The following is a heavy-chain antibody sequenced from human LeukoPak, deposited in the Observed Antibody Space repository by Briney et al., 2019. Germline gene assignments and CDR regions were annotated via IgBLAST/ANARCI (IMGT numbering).Heavy chain of an antibody. CDR3: ARDLRLGATSHY. Sequence: GGSLRLSCAASGFTFSTYSMNWVRQAPGKGLEWVSSISSRSNYAYYANSVKGRFTISRDNTKNSLYLQMNSLRAEDTAVYYCARDLRLGATSHYWGQGTLVTVSS. V-gene: IGHV3-21*01. CDR1: GFTFSTYS. J-gene: IGHJ4*02. D-gene: IGHD1-26*01. CDR2: ISSRSNYA.